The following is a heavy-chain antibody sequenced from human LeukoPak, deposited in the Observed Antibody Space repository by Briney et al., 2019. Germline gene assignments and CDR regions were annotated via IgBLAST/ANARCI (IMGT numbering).Heavy chain of an antibody. CDR2: IYYSGST. CDR3: AILNWNYSGNVDY. Sequence: KPSETLSLTCTVSGGSISSSSYYWGWIRQPPGKGLEWIGSIYYSGSTYYNPSLKSRVTISVDTSKNQFSLKLSSVTAADTAVYYCAILNWNYSGNVDYWGQGTLVTVSS. CDR1: GGSISSSSYY. J-gene: IGHJ4*02. V-gene: IGHV4-39*07. D-gene: IGHD1-7*01.